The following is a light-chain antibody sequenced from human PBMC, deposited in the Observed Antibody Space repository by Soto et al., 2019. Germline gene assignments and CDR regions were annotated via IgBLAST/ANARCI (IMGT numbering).Light chain of an antibody. V-gene: IGLV2-14*01. J-gene: IGLJ3*02. Sequence: QSVLTQPAYVSGSPGQSITISCTGTSSDVGGYKYVSWYQQHPGKAPKLMIYEVSNRPSGVSNRFSGSKSGNTASLTISGLKAEDEADYYCTSYTSSRTWVFGGGTKLTVL. CDR3: TSYTSSRTWV. CDR2: EVS. CDR1: SSDVGGYKY.